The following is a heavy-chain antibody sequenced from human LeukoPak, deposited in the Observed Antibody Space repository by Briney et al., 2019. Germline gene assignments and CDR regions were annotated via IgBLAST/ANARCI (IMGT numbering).Heavy chain of an antibody. CDR1: GFTFSSYW. D-gene: IGHD3-22*01. V-gene: IGHV3-23*01. CDR2: ISGSGGST. CDR3: AKDSSYDSRKKADY. Sequence: GGSLRLSCAASGFTFSSYWMSWVRQAPGKGLEWVSAISGSGGSTYYADSVKGRFTISRDNSKNTLYLQMNSLRAEDTAVYYCAKDSSYDSRKKADYWGQGTLVTVSS. J-gene: IGHJ4*02.